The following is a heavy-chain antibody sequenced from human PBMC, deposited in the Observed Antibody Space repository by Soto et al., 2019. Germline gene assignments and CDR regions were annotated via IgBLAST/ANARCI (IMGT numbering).Heavy chain of an antibody. D-gene: IGHD6-6*01. J-gene: IGHJ6*02. CDR2: ISAYNGNT. Sequence: ASVKVSCKASGCTFTSYGISWVRQAPGQGLEWMGWISAYNGNTNYAQKLQGRVTMTTDTSTSTAYMELRSLRSDDTAVYYCARCVDSSSGYYYYYGMDVWGQGTTVTVSS. V-gene: IGHV1-18*04. CDR3: ARCVDSSSGYYYYYGMDV. CDR1: GCTFTSYG.